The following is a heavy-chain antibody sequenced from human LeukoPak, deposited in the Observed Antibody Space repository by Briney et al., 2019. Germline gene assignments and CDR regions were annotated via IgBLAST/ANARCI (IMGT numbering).Heavy chain of an antibody. V-gene: IGHV4-59*01. Sequence: SETLSLTCTVSGGSLSSYYWSWIRQPPGKRLEVIGCINYSGTTNYNPSLKSRVIMSVDTSKNQFSLQLTSVTAADTAVYYCARVQPTGYYSDFDYWGRGTLVTVSS. CDR3: ARVQPTGYYSDFDY. J-gene: IGHJ4*02. CDR2: INYSGTT. CDR1: GGSLSSYY. D-gene: IGHD1-26*01.